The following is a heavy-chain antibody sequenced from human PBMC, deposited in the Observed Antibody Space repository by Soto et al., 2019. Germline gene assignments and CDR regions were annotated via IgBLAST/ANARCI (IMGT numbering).Heavy chain of an antibody. J-gene: IGHJ3*02. Sequence: QVQLQESGPGLVKPSETLSLTCTVSGGSISSYYWSWIRQPPGKGLEWIGYIYYSGSTNYNPSLKSRVTISVDTSKHQFSLKLSSVTAADTAVYYCAGGYCSGGSCYGGAFDIWGQGTMVTVSS. D-gene: IGHD2-15*01. CDR2: IYYSGST. CDR1: GGSISSYY. CDR3: AGGYCSGGSCYGGAFDI. V-gene: IGHV4-59*01.